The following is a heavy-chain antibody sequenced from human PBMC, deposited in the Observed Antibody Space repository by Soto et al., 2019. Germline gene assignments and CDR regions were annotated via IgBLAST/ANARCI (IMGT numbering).Heavy chain of an antibody. CDR1: GFTFSNYG. V-gene: IGHV3-33*03. J-gene: IGHJ4*02. Sequence: QVQLVESGGGVVQPGRSLRLSCAASGFTFSNYGMHWVRQAPGKGLDWVAVMWNDGSSKYYADSVRGRFTIARDNSKNTLYLQMNSLRADDTAVYYCKVQNPNIDYWGQGTLVTVSS. CDR3: KVQNPNIDY. CDR2: MWNDGSSK.